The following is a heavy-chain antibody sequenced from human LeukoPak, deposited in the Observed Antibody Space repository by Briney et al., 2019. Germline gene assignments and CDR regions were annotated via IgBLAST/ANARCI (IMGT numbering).Heavy chain of an antibody. Sequence: PSQTLSLTCAVSGGSISSSGYSWSWIRQPPGKGLEWIGYIHHTGSTYYNPSLKSRVTISVDRSKNQFSLKLSSVTAADTAVYYCAILGIFGVVMDVWGQGTLVTVSS. D-gene: IGHD3-3*01. V-gene: IGHV4-30-2*01. CDR1: GGSISSSGYS. CDR3: AILGIFGVVMDV. J-gene: IGHJ4*02. CDR2: IHHTGST.